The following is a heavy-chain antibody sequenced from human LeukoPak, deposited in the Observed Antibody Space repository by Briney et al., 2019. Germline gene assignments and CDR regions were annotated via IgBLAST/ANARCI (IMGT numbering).Heavy chain of an antibody. D-gene: IGHD3-9*01. V-gene: IGHV4-39*01. CDR1: GGSISSYY. CDR2: IYYSGST. Sequence: SETLSLTCTVSGGSISSYYWGWIRQPPGKGLEWIGSIYYSGSTYYNPSLKSRVTISVDTSKNQFSLKLSSVTAADTAVYYCAGTYYDILTGYRPFDYWGQGTLVTVSS. CDR3: AGTYYDILTGYRPFDY. J-gene: IGHJ4*02.